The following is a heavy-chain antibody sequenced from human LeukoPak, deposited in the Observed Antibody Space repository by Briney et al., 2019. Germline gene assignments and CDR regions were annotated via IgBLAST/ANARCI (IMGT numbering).Heavy chain of an antibody. CDR3: AKEHYYGPGSYDY. CDR2: ISSSGSTI. Sequence: PGGSLRLSCAASGFTFSSYEMNWVRQAPGKGLEWVSYISSSGSTIYYADSVKGRFTISRDNSKNTLYLQMNSLRAEDTAVYYCAKEHYYGPGSYDYWGQGTLVTVSS. V-gene: IGHV3-48*03. D-gene: IGHD3-10*01. J-gene: IGHJ4*02. CDR1: GFTFSSYE.